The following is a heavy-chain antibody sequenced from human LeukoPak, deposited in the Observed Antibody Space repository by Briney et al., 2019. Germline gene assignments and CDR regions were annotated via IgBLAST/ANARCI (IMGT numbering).Heavy chain of an antibody. Sequence: GGSLRLSCAASGFTFSSYWMSWVRQAPGKGLEWVANIKKDGSEKYYVDSVKGRFTISRDNAKTSLYLQMNSLRAEDTAVYYCARRAGAYSHPYDYWGQGTLVTVSS. CDR2: IKKDGSEK. CDR1: GFTFSSYW. D-gene: IGHD4/OR15-4a*01. J-gene: IGHJ4*02. CDR3: ARRAGAYSHPYDY. V-gene: IGHV3-7*03.